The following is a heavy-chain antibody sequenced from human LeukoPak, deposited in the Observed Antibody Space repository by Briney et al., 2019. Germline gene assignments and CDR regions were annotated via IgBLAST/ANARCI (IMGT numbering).Heavy chain of an antibody. D-gene: IGHD3-22*01. V-gene: IGHV3-11*01. CDR2: ISSSGSTI. Sequence: PGGSLRLSCAASGFTFSDCYMSWIRQAPGKGLEWVSYISSSGSTIYYADSVKGRFTISRDNAKNSLYLQMNSLRAEDTAVYYCARGSYGGTYYYDSSGYYQILDIWGQGTMVTVSS. J-gene: IGHJ3*02. CDR3: ARGSYGGTYYYDSSGYYQILDI. CDR1: GFTFSDCY.